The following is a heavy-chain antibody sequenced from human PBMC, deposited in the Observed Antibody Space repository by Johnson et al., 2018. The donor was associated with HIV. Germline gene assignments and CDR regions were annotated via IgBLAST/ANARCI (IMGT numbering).Heavy chain of an antibody. J-gene: IGHJ3*02. Sequence: VQLVESGGGLVQPGGSLRLSCAASGFTFSNYWMSWVRQAPGRGLEWLANIKEDGSEDYYVDSLKGRFTISRDNARNSLYLQMDSLRAEDTAVYYCARGRYAFDIWGQGTMVTVSS. CDR3: ARGRYAFDI. V-gene: IGHV3-7*02. D-gene: IGHD1-26*01. CDR2: IKEDGSED. CDR1: GFTFSNYW.